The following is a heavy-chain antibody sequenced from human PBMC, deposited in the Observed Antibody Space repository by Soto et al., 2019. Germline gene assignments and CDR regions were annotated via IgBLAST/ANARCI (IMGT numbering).Heavy chain of an antibody. CDR3: ARTSSRGYYYAMDV. Sequence: SETLSLTCTVSGGSISSYYWSWIRQPPGKGLEWIGYIYYSGSANYNPSLKSRVTISVDTSKNQFSLKLSSVTAADTAVYYCARTSSRGYYYAMDVWGQGTTVTVSS. V-gene: IGHV4-59*01. CDR1: GGSISSYY. J-gene: IGHJ6*02. D-gene: IGHD6-13*01. CDR2: IYYSGSA.